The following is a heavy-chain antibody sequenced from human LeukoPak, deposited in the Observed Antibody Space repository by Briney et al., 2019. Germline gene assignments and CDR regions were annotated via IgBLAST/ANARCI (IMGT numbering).Heavy chain of an antibody. CDR1: GFTFSTYS. Sequence: GGSLRLSCAASGFTFSTYSMNWVRQAPGKGLEWVSSISSSSSYIYYPDSVKGRFTISRDNAKNSLYLQMNSLRAEDTAVYHCARSTSYSAAAGTPENAFDIWGQGTMVTVSS. V-gene: IGHV3-21*01. D-gene: IGHD6-13*01. CDR2: ISSSSSYI. CDR3: ARSTSYSAAAGTPENAFDI. J-gene: IGHJ3*02.